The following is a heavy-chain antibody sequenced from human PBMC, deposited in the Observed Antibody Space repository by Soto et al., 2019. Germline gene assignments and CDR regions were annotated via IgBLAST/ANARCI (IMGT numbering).Heavy chain of an antibody. V-gene: IGHV3-23*01. Sequence: EAQLLESGGGLVHPGGSLRLSCAASGFTFSIYAMSWVRQAPGKGLEWVSTIGGSGGDTTYADFVRGRFTVSRDNSRNTLYLQMNSRRAEDTAIYYCAKDAPGSGWLSDYWGRGTLVTVSS. CDR3: AKDAPGSGWLSDY. J-gene: IGHJ4*02. CDR1: GFTFSIYA. D-gene: IGHD3-22*01. CDR2: IGGSGGDT.